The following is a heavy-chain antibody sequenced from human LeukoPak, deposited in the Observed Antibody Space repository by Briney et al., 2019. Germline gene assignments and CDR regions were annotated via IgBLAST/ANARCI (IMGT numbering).Heavy chain of an antibody. CDR2: FHTRGST. CDR1: RGSISSGNYY. Sequence: SQTLSLTCTVSRGSISSGNYYWSWIRQPAGKGLEWIGRFHTRGSTNYNPSLKTRVIISVDTSKNQFSLKLNSVTAADTAVYYCARVDGSCSGGSCPSGNWFDPWGQGTLVTVSS. CDR3: ARVDGSCSGGSCPSGNWFDP. V-gene: IGHV4-61*02. J-gene: IGHJ5*02. D-gene: IGHD2-15*01.